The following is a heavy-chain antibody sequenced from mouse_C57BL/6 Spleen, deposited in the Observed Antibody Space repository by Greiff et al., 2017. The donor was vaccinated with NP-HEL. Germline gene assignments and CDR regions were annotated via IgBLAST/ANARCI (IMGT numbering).Heavy chain of an antibody. CDR3: ARRDGSSGYAMDY. J-gene: IGHJ4*01. CDR1: GFSLTSYG. V-gene: IGHV2-2*01. CDR2: IWSGGST. Sequence: QVQLKESGPGLVQPSQSLSITCTVSGFSLTSYGVHWVRQSPGKGLEWLGVIWSGGSTDYNAAFISRLSISKDNSKSQVFFKMNSLQADDTAIYYCARRDGSSGYAMDYWGQGTSVTVSS. D-gene: IGHD1-1*01.